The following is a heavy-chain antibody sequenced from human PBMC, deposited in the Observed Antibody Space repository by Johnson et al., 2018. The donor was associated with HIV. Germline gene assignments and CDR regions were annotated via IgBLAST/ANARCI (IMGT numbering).Heavy chain of an antibody. D-gene: IGHD3-16*01. CDR3: TKMGALVAFDI. CDR2: IYSGGTT. J-gene: IGHJ3*02. Sequence: VQLVESGGGLIQPVGSLRLSCAVSGFTVSSDYMSWVRQAPGKGLEWVSVIYSGGTTYYADSVKGRFTVSRDNSKDTLYLQMSSLRAEDTAVYYCTKMGALVAFDIWDQGTMVTVSS. CDR1: GFTVSSDY. V-gene: IGHV3-66*03.